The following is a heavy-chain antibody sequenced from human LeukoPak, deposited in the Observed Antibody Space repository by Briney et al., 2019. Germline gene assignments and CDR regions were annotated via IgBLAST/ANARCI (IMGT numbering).Heavy chain of an antibody. CDR2: IYYSGST. Sequence: SETLSLTCTVSGGSISSYYWSWIRQPPGKGLEWIGYIYYSGSTNYNPPLKSRVTISVDTSKHQFSLKLSSVPAADTAVYYCARGGDSSGYYYFDSWGQGTLVTVSS. V-gene: IGHV4-59*01. CDR3: ARGGDSSGYYYFDS. D-gene: IGHD3-22*01. J-gene: IGHJ4*02. CDR1: GGSISSYY.